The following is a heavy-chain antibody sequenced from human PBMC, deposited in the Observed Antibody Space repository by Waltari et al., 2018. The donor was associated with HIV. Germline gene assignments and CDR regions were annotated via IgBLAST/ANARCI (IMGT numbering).Heavy chain of an antibody. Sequence: EVQLVESGGTLVQPGGSLRLSCSASGFTFRIYAIHWVRQTPGKGLEYVSGIRGDGQTTYYAGSLKGRFTITRDNSKNTLWLQMISLRAEDTAVYYCAKGNYDVLTGYYVPSCEYWGQGTLVTVSS. V-gene: IGHV3-64D*06. CDR3: AKGNYDVLTGYYVPSCEY. CDR1: GFTFRIYA. CDR2: IRGDGQTT. J-gene: IGHJ4*02. D-gene: IGHD3-9*01.